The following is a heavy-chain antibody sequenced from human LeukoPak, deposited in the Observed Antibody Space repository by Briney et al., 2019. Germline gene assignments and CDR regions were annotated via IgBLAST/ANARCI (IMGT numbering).Heavy chain of an antibody. D-gene: IGHD3-10*01. CDR2: ISSDGSNK. CDR3: ASLRSGSGTFYNDY. Sequence: PGGSLRLSCAASGFTFSSYAMHWVRQAPGKGLEWVAVISSDGSNKYYADSVKGRFSISRDNSKNTLYLQMNSLRAEDTAVYYCASLRSGSGTFYNDYWGQGTLVTVSS. V-gene: IGHV3-30*03. CDR1: GFTFSSYA. J-gene: IGHJ4*02.